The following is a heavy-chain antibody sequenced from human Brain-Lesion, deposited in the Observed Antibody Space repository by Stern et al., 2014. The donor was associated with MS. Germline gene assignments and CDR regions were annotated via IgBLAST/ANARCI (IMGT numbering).Heavy chain of an antibody. Sequence: QVQLEESGPGLVKPSQTLSLSCTVSGGSISSGGYYWSWIRQPAGKGLEWIGRIFNSGSTSSNPSLKSRVTISPDTSKNQFSLRLNPMTAADTAVYYCARGRVVPGFQYYATDVWGQGTTVIVSS. CDR1: GGSISSGGYY. CDR3: ARGRVVPGFQYYATDV. V-gene: IGHV4-61*02. J-gene: IGHJ6*02. D-gene: IGHD2-2*01. CDR2: IFNSGST.